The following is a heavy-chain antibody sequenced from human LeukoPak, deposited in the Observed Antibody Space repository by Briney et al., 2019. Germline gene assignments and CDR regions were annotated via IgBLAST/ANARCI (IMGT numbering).Heavy chain of an antibody. D-gene: IGHD3-3*01. CDR1: GFTFSSYG. CDR3: AKSRDFWSGSNNWFDA. Sequence: QPGGSLRLSCAASGFTFSSYGMSWVRQAPGKGLEWVSAISSRGGSTYYVDSVKGRFTISRDNSKNTLYLQMNSLRAEDTAVYYCAKSRDFWSGSNNWFDAWGQGTLVTVSS. J-gene: IGHJ5*02. V-gene: IGHV3-23*01. CDR2: ISSRGGST.